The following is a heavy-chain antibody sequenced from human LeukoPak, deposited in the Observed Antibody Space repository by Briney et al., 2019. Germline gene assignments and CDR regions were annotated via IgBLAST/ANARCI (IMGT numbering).Heavy chain of an antibody. J-gene: IGHJ6*03. D-gene: IGHD4-23*01. CDR2: FDRAGDD. CDR3: ALAQVQQDGGTDFNYYYLDV. V-gene: IGHV2-70*04. CDR1: GFSLNTPQMR. Sequence: SGPALVNTTHTLTVTFTSSGFSLNTPQMRVAWIRQPPGKVHYRLRTFDRAGDDFYRTSLQTSLAISKGASEPQVLLTVTDVDAIDTGTYYCALAQVQQDGGTDFNYYYLDVWGEGTTVTVSS.